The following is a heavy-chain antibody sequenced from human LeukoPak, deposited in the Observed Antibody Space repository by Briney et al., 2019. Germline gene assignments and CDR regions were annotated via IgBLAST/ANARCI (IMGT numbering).Heavy chain of an antibody. CDR2: INPNSGGT. CDR1: GYTFTGYY. J-gene: IGHJ4*02. V-gene: IGHV1-2*02. D-gene: IGHD3-10*01. CDR3: ARLLEYYYGSGSLYPSDY. Sequence: GASVKVSCKASGYTFTGYYLHWVRQAPGQGLEWMGWINPNSGGTNYAQKFQGRVTMTRDTSISTAYMELSRLRSDDTAVYYCARLLEYYYGSGSLYPSDYWGQGTLVTVSS.